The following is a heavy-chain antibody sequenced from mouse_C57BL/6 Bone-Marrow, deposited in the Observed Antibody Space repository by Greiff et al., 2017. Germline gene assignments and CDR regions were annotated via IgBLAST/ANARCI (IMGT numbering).Heavy chain of an antibody. J-gene: IGHJ4*01. Sequence: EVKLQESGPGLVKPSPSLSLTCSVTGYSITSGYYWNWIRQFPGNKLEWMGYISYDGSNNYNPSLKNRIPITRHPPKHQLFLELHSVTTEDTATYYCARGENGYDDVCYAMGYWGKGTSVTGSS. V-gene: IGHV3-6*01. CDR3: ARGENGYDDVCYAMGY. CDR2: ISYDGSN. CDR1: GYSITSGYY. D-gene: IGHD2-2*01.